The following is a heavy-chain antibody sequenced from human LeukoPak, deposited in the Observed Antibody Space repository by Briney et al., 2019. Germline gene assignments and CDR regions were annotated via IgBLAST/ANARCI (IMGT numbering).Heavy chain of an antibody. CDR3: ARTPMIVVADWFDP. CDR2: IYTSGST. D-gene: IGHD3-22*01. CDR1: GGSISSGSYY. Sequence: SETLSLTCTVSGGSISSGSYYWSWIRQPAGKGLEWIGRIYTSGSTNYNPSLKSRVTISVDTSKNQFSLKLSSVTAADTAVYYCARTPMIVVADWFDPWGQGTLVTVSS. V-gene: IGHV4-61*02. J-gene: IGHJ5*02.